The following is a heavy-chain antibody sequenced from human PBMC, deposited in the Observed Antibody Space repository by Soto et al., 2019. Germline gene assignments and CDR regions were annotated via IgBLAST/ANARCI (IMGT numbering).Heavy chain of an antibody. CDR2: MFYSGLT. J-gene: IGHJ6*02. CDR3: APLTVSLSGPYGIHV. Sequence: PSETLSLTCSVSGYSVSSSDYYWAWIRQPPGKGLEWIGSMFYSGLTYYNPSLKSRVTLSADTSKNHFSVRLNSVTAADTAVYYCAPLTVSLSGPYGIHVWGQGTTVTVSS. CDR1: GYSVSSSDYY. V-gene: IGHV4-39*01. D-gene: IGHD2-15*01.